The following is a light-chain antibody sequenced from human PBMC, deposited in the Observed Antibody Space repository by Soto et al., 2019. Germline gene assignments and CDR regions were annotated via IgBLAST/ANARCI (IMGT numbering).Light chain of an antibody. CDR3: QVWESSINHPTWV. CDR1: NLGSET. V-gene: IGLV3-21*02. J-gene: IGLJ3*02. CDR2: DES. Sequence: SYELTQPPSVSVAPGQTASLTCGGNNLGSETVHWYQQKPGQAPVLVVYDESDRPSGIPERFSGSNSGNTATLTISRVEAGDEADYYCQVWESSINHPTWVFGGGTKLTVL.